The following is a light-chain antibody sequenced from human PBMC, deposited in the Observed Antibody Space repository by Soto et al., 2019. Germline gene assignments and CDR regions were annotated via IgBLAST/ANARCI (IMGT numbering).Light chain of an antibody. Sequence: EIVMTQSPATLSVSPGERATLSCSASQSVTSNLAWYQHKPGQSPRLLIYRASARATGVPDRFSGSGSGTEFTLTISSLQSEDFAVYYCQQYNNWPPITFGQGTRLEIK. V-gene: IGKV3-15*01. J-gene: IGKJ5*01. CDR1: QSVTSN. CDR2: RAS. CDR3: QQYNNWPPIT.